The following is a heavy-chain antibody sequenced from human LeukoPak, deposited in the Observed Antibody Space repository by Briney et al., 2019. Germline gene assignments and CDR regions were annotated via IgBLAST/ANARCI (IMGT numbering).Heavy chain of an antibody. CDR2: IYYSGST. CDR1: GGSISSTRYY. CDR3: ARGRVSSSSWHSTYYYYFYMDV. V-gene: IGHV4-39*07. Sequence: SETLSLTCTVSGGSISSTRYYWGWIRQPPGKGLEWIGSIYYSGSTYYNPSLNSRVTISRDTSRNHLSLKLSSVTAADTAVYFCARGRVSSSSWHSTYYYYFYMDVWGKGITVTVSS. J-gene: IGHJ6*03. D-gene: IGHD6-13*01.